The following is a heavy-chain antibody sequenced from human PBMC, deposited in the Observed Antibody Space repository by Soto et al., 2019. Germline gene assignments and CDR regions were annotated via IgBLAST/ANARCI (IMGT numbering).Heavy chain of an antibody. D-gene: IGHD2-2*01. CDR2: ITSSSSYI. Sequence: PGGSLRLSCAASGFTFSSYSMNWVRQAPGKGLEWVSSITSSSSYIYYADSMKGRFTISRDNAKNSLYPQMNSLRAEDTAVYYCARDSYCSSTSCYSDAFDIWGQGTMVTVSS. CDR1: GFTFSSYS. CDR3: ARDSYCSSTSCYSDAFDI. J-gene: IGHJ3*02. V-gene: IGHV3-21*01.